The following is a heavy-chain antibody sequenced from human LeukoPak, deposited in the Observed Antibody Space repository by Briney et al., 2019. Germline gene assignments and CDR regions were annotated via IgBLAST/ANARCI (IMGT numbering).Heavy chain of an antibody. CDR1: GGSFSGYY. CDR2: INHSGST. D-gene: IGHD5-18*01. Sequence: SETLSLTCAVYGGSFSGYYWSWIRQPPGKGLEWIGEINHSGSTNYNPSLKSRVTISVDTSKNQFSLKLSSVTAADTAVYYCARVRGYGSYYYYYYGMDVWGQGTTVTVSS. CDR3: ARVRGYGSYYYYYYGMDV. V-gene: IGHV4-34*01. J-gene: IGHJ6*02.